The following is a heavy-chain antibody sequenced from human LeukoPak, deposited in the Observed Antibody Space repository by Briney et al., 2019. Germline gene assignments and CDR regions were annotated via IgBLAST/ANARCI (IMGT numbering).Heavy chain of an antibody. CDR3: ASSGYSPFDY. V-gene: IGHV4-61*02. CDR2: IYTSGST. CDR1: GGSISSGSYY. Sequence: PSETLSLTCTVSGGSISSGSYYWSWIRQPAGKGLEWIGRIYTSGSTNYNPSLKSRVTISVDKSKNQFSLKLSSVTAADTAVYYCASSGYSPFDYWGQGTLVTVSS. D-gene: IGHD3-22*01. J-gene: IGHJ4*02.